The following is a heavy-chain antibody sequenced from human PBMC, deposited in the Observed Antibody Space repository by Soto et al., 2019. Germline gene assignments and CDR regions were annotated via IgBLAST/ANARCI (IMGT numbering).Heavy chain of an antibody. Sequence: ASVKVSCKASRDTFTSYYMHWVRQAPGQGLGWVGVINPSGDRTTYAQKFQGRVTMTRDTSTSTVYMELNSLRSEDTAVYYCTQETQGYWGQGTLVTVSS. CDR1: RDTFTSYY. V-gene: IGHV1-46*03. CDR3: TQETQGY. J-gene: IGHJ4*02. CDR2: INPSGDRT.